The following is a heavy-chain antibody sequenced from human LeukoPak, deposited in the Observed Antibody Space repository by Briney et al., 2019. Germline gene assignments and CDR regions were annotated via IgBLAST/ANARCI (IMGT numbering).Heavy chain of an antibody. D-gene: IGHD3-22*01. CDR3: AKDRAYYSDSSGYYLVRAYDY. V-gene: IGHV3-30*02. CDR1: GFTFSSYG. J-gene: IGHJ4*02. Sequence: GGSLRLSCAASGFTFSSYGMHWVRQAPGKGLEWVAFIRHDGSNKYYADSVKGRFTISRDNSKNTLYLQMNSLRAEDTAVYYCAKDRAYYSDSSGYYLVRAYDYWGQGTLVTVSS. CDR2: IRHDGSNK.